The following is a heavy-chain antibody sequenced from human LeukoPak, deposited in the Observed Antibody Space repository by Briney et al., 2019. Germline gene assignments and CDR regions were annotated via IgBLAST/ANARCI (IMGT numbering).Heavy chain of an antibody. D-gene: IGHD4-17*01. J-gene: IGHJ4*02. CDR1: GFTFSSSG. Sequence: GGSLRLSCAASGFTFSSSGMHWVRQAPGQGLEWVSVLYSDGSTFYADSVKGRLTISRDNSRNTLYLQMNSLRAEDTAVYYCARDAYGDAPRDGKFEYWGQGTLVTVSS. V-gene: IGHV3-66*01. CDR3: ARDAYGDAPRDGKFEY. CDR2: LYSDGST.